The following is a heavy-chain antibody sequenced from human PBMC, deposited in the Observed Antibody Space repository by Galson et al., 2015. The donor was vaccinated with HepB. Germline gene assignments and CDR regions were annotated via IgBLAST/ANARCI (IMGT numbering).Heavy chain of an antibody. D-gene: IGHD6-6*01. Sequence: SLRLSCAASGFTFSSYWMSWVRQAPGKGLEWVAVISYDGSNKYYADSVKGRFTISRDNSKNTLYLQMNSLRAEDTAVYYCAKDAAVSSSYYYYGMDVWGQGTTVTVSS. V-gene: IGHV3-30*18. CDR3: AKDAAVSSSYYYYGMDV. J-gene: IGHJ6*02. CDR1: GFTFSSYW. CDR2: ISYDGSNK.